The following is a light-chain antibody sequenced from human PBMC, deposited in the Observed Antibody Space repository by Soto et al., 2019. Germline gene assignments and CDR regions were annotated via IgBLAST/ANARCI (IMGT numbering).Light chain of an antibody. CDR1: QSVSNY. V-gene: IGKV3-11*01. CDR2: DTF. J-gene: IGKJ4*01. Sequence: EIVLTQSPATLSLSPGERATLSCRASQSVSNYLAWYQQKPGQVPRLLIYDTFHRATGTPARFSGSGFTTDFTLTNSRLESKDFAVYYCRNRANVVSFGGATKVEIK. CDR3: RNRANVVS.